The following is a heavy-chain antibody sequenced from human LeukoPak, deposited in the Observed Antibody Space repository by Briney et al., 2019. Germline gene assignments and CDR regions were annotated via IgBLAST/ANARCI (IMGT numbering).Heavy chain of an antibody. CDR2: LSGSGKYT. Sequence: GGSLRLPCAASGFTFSSHVMSWVRQAPGWGLEWVSSLSGSGKYTFYADSVKGRFTISRDNSRNELFLQMNSLTSGDTAEYYCAKSRATGTYPGRFDYWGLGILVTVSS. CDR3: AKSRATGTYPGRFDY. V-gene: IGHV3-23*01. J-gene: IGHJ4*02. D-gene: IGHD3-10*01. CDR1: GFTFSSHV.